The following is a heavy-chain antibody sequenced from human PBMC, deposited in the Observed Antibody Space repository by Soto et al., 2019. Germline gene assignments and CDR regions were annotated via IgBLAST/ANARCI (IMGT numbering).Heavy chain of an antibody. J-gene: IGHJ5*02. CDR2: ISSSGSTI. V-gene: IGHV3-11*01. D-gene: IGHD2-21*02. CDR3: ARVLVFYGGFDP. CDR1: GFTFTDYY. Sequence: PGGSLRLSCAASGFTFTDYYMTWIRLAPGKGLEWVSYISSSGSTIYYADSVKGRFTISRDNAKNSLYLQMNSLRAEDTAVYYCARVLVFYGGFDPWGQGTLVTVSS.